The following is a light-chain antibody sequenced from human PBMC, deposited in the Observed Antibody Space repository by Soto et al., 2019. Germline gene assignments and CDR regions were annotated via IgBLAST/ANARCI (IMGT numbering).Light chain of an antibody. CDR2: NTN. Sequence: QTVVTQELSFSVSPGGTVTLTCGLSSGPVFTSSYPNWYQQTPGQAPRTLIFNTNTRSSGVPDRFSGSILGDKAALTITGAQADDDSYYYCLLYLGGGIGVFGGGTKVTVL. CDR3: LLYLGGGIGV. CDR1: SGPVFTSSY. V-gene: IGLV8-61*01. J-gene: IGLJ3*02.